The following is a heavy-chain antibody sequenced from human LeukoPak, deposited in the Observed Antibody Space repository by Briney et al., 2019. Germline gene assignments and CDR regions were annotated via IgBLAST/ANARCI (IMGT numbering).Heavy chain of an antibody. J-gene: IGHJ5*02. Sequence: SVNVSCKASGGTFSTYAISWVRQAPGQGLEWMGRIVPMGDITNYAQRFQGRVTITADKFTRKAYMELSSLRSEDTALYYCARESVRNWLDPWGQGTLVTVAS. CDR3: ARESVRNWLDP. D-gene: IGHD3-3*01. V-gene: IGHV1-69*04. CDR1: GGTFSTYA. CDR2: IVPMGDIT.